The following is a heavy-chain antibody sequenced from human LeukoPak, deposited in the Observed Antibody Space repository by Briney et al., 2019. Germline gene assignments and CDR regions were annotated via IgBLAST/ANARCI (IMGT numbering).Heavy chain of an antibody. CDR3: VRLMYSEKNSCYFDY. CDR2: IYYSGTT. D-gene: IGHD3-16*01. V-gene: IGHV4-39*01. CDR1: GGSISSRSYY. J-gene: IGHJ4*02. Sequence: PSETLSLTCTVSGGSISSRSYYWGWIRQPPGKGLEWIGSIYYSGTTYYKVSLESRVTISVDTSKNQFSLKLSSVTAADTAVYYCVRLMYSEKNSCYFDYSGQGALVTVCS.